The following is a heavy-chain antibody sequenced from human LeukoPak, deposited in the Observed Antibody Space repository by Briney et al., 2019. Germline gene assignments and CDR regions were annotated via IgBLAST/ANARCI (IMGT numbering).Heavy chain of an antibody. CDR2: IYPGDSDT. D-gene: IGHD5-18*01. Sequence: GASLQISCKGSGYRFTSYWIGWVRQLPGKGLEGRGIIYPGDSDTRYSPSFQGQVTISADKSISAAYLQWSSLKASDTAMYYCARRRYSYGNNWFDTGGQGTLVTVSP. J-gene: IGHJ5*02. CDR3: ARRRYSYGNNWFDT. CDR1: GYRFTSYW. V-gene: IGHV5-51*01.